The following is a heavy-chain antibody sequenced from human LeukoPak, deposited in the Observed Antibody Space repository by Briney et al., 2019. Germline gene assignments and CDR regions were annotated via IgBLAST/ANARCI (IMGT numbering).Heavy chain of an antibody. CDR1: GFTFSSYW. CDR2: IRSGSNYI. CDR3: ARGGLWYSSSWYDFDY. V-gene: IGHV3-21*01. D-gene: IGHD6-13*01. J-gene: IGHJ4*02. Sequence: GGSLRLSCAASGFTFSSYWMSWVRQAPGKGLEWVSSIRSGSNYIYYADSVKGRFSISRDNAANSLYLQMNSLRAEDTAVYYCARGGLWYSSSWYDFDYWGQGTLVTVSS.